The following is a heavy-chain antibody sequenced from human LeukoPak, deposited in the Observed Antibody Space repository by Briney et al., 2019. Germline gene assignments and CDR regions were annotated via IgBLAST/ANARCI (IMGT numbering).Heavy chain of an antibody. D-gene: IGHD2/OR15-2a*01. V-gene: IGHV3-33*06. CDR2: IWSDGGNK. CDR1: GFTFSNYG. J-gene: IGHJ4*02. CDR3: AKGSTTFDY. Sequence: SGGSLRLSXVASGFTFSNYGMHWVRQAPGKGLEWVAVIWSDGGNKFYRDSVKGRFTISRDNSKNTLYLQMNSLSAEDTAVYYCAKGSTTFDYWGQGTLVTVSS.